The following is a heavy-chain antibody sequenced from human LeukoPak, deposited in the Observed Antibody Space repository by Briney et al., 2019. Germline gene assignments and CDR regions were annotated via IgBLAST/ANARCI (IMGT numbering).Heavy chain of an antibody. J-gene: IGHJ4*02. CDR2: IYYSGNI. V-gene: IGHV4-59*12. Sequence: SETLSLTCTVSGDSISRYYWSWIRQPPGKGLEWIGYIYYSGNINQNPSLKSRVTISTDTSKNHFSLNLNSVTAADTAVYYCARGTMTTVTYYFDYWGQGTLVTVSS. CDR1: GDSISRYY. CDR3: ARGTMTTVTYYFDY. D-gene: IGHD4-17*01.